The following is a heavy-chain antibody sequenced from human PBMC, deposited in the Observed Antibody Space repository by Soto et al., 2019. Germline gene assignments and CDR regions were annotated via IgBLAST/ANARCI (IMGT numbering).Heavy chain of an antibody. Sequence: SQTPSLTGAIYGGSVSSNIAAWNCIRQSPSRGLEWLGRTYYRSKWYNDYAVSVKSRITINPDTSKNQFSLQLNSVTPEDTAVYYCARGSTGTIDYWGQGTLVTVSS. V-gene: IGHV6-1*01. CDR1: GGSVSSNIAA. J-gene: IGHJ4*02. CDR2: TYYRSKWYN. D-gene: IGHD1-1*01. CDR3: ARGSTGTIDY.